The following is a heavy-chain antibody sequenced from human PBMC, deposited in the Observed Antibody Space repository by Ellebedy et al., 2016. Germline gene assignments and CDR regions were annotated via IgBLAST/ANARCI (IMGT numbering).Heavy chain of an antibody. CDR1: GFTVSSNY. D-gene: IGHD4-23*01. Sequence: GESLKISCAASGFTVSSNYMSWVRQAPGKGLEWVSVIYSGGSTYYADSVKGRFTISRDNSKNTLYLQMNSLRAEDTAVYYCATRHYGGFDFWGRGTMVTVSS. J-gene: IGHJ3*01. CDR3: ATRHYGGFDF. CDR2: IYSGGST. V-gene: IGHV3-53*01.